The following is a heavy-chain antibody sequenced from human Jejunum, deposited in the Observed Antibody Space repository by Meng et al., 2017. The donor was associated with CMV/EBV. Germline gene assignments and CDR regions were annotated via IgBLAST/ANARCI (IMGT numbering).Heavy chain of an antibody. V-gene: IGHV4-30-4*08. D-gene: IGHD3-3*01. CDR1: GGSIGSGDYY. J-gene: IGHJ4*02. CDR2: IHDTGST. CDR3: ARGSIFVSFDS. Sequence: QGQLQESGPVLVKPSQTLSRTCSVSGGSIGSGDYYWSWIRQPPGKGLEWIGYIHDTGSTYYNPSLKSRVDISLGTSRNHFSLTLSSVTAEDTAVYFCARGSIFVSFDSWGQGTLVTVSS.